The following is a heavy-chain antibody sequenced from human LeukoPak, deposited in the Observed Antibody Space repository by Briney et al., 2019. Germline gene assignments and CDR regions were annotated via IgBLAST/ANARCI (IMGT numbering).Heavy chain of an antibody. CDR3: ARDAYYDILTGYPY. Sequence: ASVKVSCKASGYTFTSYSISWVRQAPGQGLEWMGWISAYNGNTNYAQKLQGRVTMTTDTSTSTAYMELRSLRSDDTAVYYCARDAYYDILTGYPYWGQGTLVTVSS. CDR1: GYTFTSYS. J-gene: IGHJ4*02. CDR2: ISAYNGNT. D-gene: IGHD3-9*01. V-gene: IGHV1-18*01.